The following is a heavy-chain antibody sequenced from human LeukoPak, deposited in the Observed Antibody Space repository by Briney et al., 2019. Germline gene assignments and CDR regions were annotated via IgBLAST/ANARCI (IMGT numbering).Heavy chain of an antibody. Sequence: SETLSLTCAVSGGSISSGNWWSWVRPPPGKGLEWIGQIYHSGSTNYNPSLKSRVTMSVDTSKNQFSLKLSSVTAADTAVFYCARHSNWDTSQFDYWGQGTLVTVSS. CDR2: IYHSGST. D-gene: IGHD7-27*01. CDR1: GGSISSGNW. CDR3: ARHSNWDTSQFDY. V-gene: IGHV4-4*02. J-gene: IGHJ4*02.